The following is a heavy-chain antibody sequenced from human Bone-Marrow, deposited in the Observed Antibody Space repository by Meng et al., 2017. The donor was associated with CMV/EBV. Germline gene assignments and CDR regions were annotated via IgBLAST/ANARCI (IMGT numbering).Heavy chain of an antibody. V-gene: IGHV3-48*04. CDR3: ARDGFVVGADYFGY. CDR2: ISSSSSTI. D-gene: IGHD1-26*01. J-gene: IGHJ4*02. CDR1: GFTFSDYS. Sequence: GGSLRLSCAASGFTFSDYSMHWVRQAPGKGLEWVSYISSSSSTIYYANSVKGRFTFSRDNAKNSLYLQMNSLRAEDTAVYYCARDGFVVGADYFGYWGQGTLVTVSS.